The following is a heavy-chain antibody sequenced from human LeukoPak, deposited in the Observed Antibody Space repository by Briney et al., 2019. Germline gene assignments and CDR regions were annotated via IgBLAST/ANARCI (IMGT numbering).Heavy chain of an antibody. Sequence: SETLSLTCTVSGGSISSYYWSWIRQPAGKGLEWIGRIYTSGSTNYNPSLKSRVTISVDTSKNQFSLKLSSVTAADTAVYYCARMYYYDSSGYYYPSFDYWGQGTLVTVSS. CDR3: ARMYYYDSSGYYYPSFDY. J-gene: IGHJ4*02. D-gene: IGHD3-22*01. CDR1: GGSISSYY. V-gene: IGHV4-4*07. CDR2: IYTSGST.